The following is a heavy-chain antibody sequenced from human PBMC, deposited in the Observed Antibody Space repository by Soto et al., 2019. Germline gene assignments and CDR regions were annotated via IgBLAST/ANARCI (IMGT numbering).Heavy chain of an antibody. CDR1: GYTFTRYY. V-gene: IGHV1-46*01. CDR3: ARDSIVARYYFDY. Sequence: QVQLVQSGAEVKKPGASEKVSCKASGYTFTRYYIHWVRQAPGQGLEWMGIINPRGGSTTYAQKFQGRVTLTSDTSTSTAYMELSRLRSEDTAVYFCARDSIVARYYFDYWGQETPVTVSS. CDR2: INPRGGST. J-gene: IGHJ4*02. D-gene: IGHD6-6*01.